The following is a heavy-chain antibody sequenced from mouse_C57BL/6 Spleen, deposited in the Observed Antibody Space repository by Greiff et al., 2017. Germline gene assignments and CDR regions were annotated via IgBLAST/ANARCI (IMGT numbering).Heavy chain of an antibody. CDR2: INPNNGGT. J-gene: IGHJ3*01. Sequence: EVQLQQSGPELVKPGASVKISCKASGYTFTDYYMNWVKQSHGKSLEWIGDINPNNGGTSYNQKFKGKATLTVDKSSSTAYMELRSLTSEDSAVYYCARRDSDYDAWFAYWGQGTLVTVSA. CDR1: GYTFTDYY. CDR3: ARRDSDYDAWFAY. V-gene: IGHV1-26*01. D-gene: IGHD2-4*01.